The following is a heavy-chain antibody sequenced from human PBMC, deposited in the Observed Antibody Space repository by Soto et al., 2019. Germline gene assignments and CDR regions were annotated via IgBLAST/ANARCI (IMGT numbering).Heavy chain of an antibody. Sequence: GGSLRLSCAASGFTFSSYAMSWVRQAPGKGLDWISAISGSGGSTYHADSVKGRFAISRDNSKNTLDLQMNSLRAEDTAVYYCAKGSASGSPYYFDYWGQGTLVTVSS. J-gene: IGHJ4*02. V-gene: IGHV3-23*01. D-gene: IGHD6-25*01. CDR3: AKGSASGSPYYFDY. CDR1: GFTFSSYA. CDR2: ISGSGGST.